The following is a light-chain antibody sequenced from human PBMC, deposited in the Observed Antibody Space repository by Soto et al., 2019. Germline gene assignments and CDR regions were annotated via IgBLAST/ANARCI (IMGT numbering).Light chain of an antibody. Sequence: QAVVTQEPSISVSPGGTVTLICGLTSGSVSFTSYPSWFQQTPGQAPRTIIYSTNTRSSGVSDRFSGSILGSKAALTITGAQAADESHYYCALYLGGGITVFGGGTKLTVL. CDR1: SGSVSFTSY. CDR3: ALYLGGGITV. V-gene: IGLV8-61*01. CDR2: STN. J-gene: IGLJ3*02.